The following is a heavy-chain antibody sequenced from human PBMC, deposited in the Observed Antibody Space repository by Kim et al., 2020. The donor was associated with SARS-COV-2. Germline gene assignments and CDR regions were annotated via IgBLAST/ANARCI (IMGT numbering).Heavy chain of an antibody. CDR3: TTDRSRVLGTY. V-gene: IGHV3-15*01. Sequence: GGSLRLSFAASGFTFSNTWMSWVRQAPGKGLEWVGRIKSKTDGGTTDYAAPVKGRFTISRDDSKNTLYLQMNSLKTEDTAVYFCTTDRSRVLGTYWGQGTLVTVSS. CDR2: IKSKTDGGTT. D-gene: IGHD6-13*01. J-gene: IGHJ4*02. CDR1: GFTFSNTW.